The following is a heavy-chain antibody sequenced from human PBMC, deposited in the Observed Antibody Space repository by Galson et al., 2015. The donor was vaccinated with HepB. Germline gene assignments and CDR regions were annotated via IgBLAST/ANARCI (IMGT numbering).Heavy chain of an antibody. CDR2: ISSNGGST. J-gene: IGHJ4*02. CDR1: GFTFSSYA. D-gene: IGHD6-13*01. CDR3: VNVAAAGTTWGPH. Sequence: SLRLSCAASGFTFSSYAMHWVRQAPGKGLEYVSAISSNGGSTYYADSVKGRFTISRDNSKNTLYLQMSSLRAEDTAVYYCVNVAAAGTTWGPHWGQGTLVTVSS. V-gene: IGHV3-64D*06.